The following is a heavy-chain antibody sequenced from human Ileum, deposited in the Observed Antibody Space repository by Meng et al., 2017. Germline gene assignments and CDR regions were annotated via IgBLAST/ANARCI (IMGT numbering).Heavy chain of an antibody. J-gene: IGHJ4*02. Sequence: QVQLVASGGGLVKPGGSLRLSCEASGITFSDYYMSWIRQAPGKGLEWVSYISNSGSNIYYVDSVKGRFTISRDNAKNSLYLQMNSLRAEDTAVYYCATLSYSSLGYWGQGTLVTVSS. D-gene: IGHD1-26*01. CDR1: GITFSDYY. V-gene: IGHV3-11*01. CDR2: ISNSGSNI. CDR3: ATLSYSSLGY.